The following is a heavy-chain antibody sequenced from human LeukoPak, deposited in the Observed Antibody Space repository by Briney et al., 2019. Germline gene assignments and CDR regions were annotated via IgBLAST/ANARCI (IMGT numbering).Heavy chain of an antibody. CDR1: GYTFTSYD. Sequence: SVKVSCKASGYTFTSYDINWVRQATGQGLEWMGWMNPNSGNTGYAQKFQGRVTMTRNTSISTAYMELSSLRSEDTAVYYCARGTGDFWSGYYTGGYYYYYMDVWGKGTTVTVSS. CDR2: MNPNSGNT. CDR3: ARGTGDFWSGYYTGGYYYYYMDV. D-gene: IGHD3-3*01. V-gene: IGHV1-8*02. J-gene: IGHJ6*03.